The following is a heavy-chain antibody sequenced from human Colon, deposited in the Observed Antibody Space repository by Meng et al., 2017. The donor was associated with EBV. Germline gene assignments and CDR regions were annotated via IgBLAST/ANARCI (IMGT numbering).Heavy chain of an antibody. D-gene: IGHD4-17*01. Sequence: QVQLQESGPGLVKPSQTLSLTCTVSGDSITSGDYSWNWIRQPPGKGLEWIGYIYSSGNTFYNPSLRSRVAISIDTSKNQFSLKLTSVTAADTAVYFCARTNYGDYNWFDPCGKGTLCIVSS. CDR1: GDSITSGDYS. V-gene: IGHV4-30-4*01. J-gene: IGHJ5*02. CDR3: ARTNYGDYNWFDP. CDR2: IYSSGNT.